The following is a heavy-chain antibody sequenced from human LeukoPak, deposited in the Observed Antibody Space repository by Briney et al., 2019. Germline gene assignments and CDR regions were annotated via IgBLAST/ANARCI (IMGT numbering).Heavy chain of an antibody. J-gene: IGHJ6*03. Sequence: GGSLRLSCAASGFTFSSYSMNWVRQAPGKGLEWVSSISSSSSYIYYADSVKGRFTISRDNAKNSLYLQMNSLRAEDTAVYYCARDNYYGSGSYYLSYYYYMDVWGKGTTVTVSS. CDR2: ISSSSSYI. V-gene: IGHV3-21*01. CDR3: ARDNYYGSGSYYLSYYYYMDV. D-gene: IGHD3-10*01. CDR1: GFTFSSYS.